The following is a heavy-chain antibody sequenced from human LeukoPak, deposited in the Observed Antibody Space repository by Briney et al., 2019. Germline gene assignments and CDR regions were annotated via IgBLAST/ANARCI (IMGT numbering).Heavy chain of an antibody. Sequence: ASVKVSCKASGYTFTSYDINWVRQATGQGLVWMGWMNPNSGNTGYAQKFQGRVTMTRNTSISTAYMELSSLRSEDTAVYYCARRVVVGATSYYYYGMDVWGQGTTVTVSS. D-gene: IGHD1-26*01. V-gene: IGHV1-8*01. J-gene: IGHJ6*02. CDR1: GYTFTSYD. CDR3: ARRVVVGATSYYYYGMDV. CDR2: MNPNSGNT.